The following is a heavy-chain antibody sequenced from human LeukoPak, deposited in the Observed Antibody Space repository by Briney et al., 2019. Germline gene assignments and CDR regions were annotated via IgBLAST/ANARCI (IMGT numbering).Heavy chain of an antibody. V-gene: IGHV3-74*01. Sequence: QPGGSLRLSCAASGFTFSSYWMHWVRQAPGKGLVWVSRINSDGSSTSYADSVKGRFTISRDNAKNTLYLQMNSLRAEDTAVYYCAVSGYSYGPGLDYWGQGTLATVSS. CDR1: GFTFSSYW. D-gene: IGHD5-18*01. CDR3: AVSGYSYGPGLDY. J-gene: IGHJ4*02. CDR2: INSDGSST.